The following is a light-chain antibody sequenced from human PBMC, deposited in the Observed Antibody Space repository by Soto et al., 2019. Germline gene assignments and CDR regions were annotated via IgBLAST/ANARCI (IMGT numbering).Light chain of an antibody. CDR3: QQYNNWPPWT. CDR2: DTS. V-gene: IGKV3-15*01. J-gene: IGKJ1*01. CDR1: QSISSN. Sequence: ETMMTQSPATLSVSPGERATLSCRVSQSISSNLAWYQQKPGQAARLLIYDTSTRATGIPARFSGSGSGTEFTLTLSSLQSEDFAIYFCQQYNNWPPWTFGQGTKVEIK.